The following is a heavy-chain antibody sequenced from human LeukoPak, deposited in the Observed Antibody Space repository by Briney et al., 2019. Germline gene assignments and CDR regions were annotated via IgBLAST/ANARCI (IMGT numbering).Heavy chain of an antibody. CDR1: GITFSAHY. D-gene: IGHD3-10*01. CDR2: IISGGDSI. CDR3: ASGSYGSGFYYFYYMDV. V-gene: IGHV3-11*04. Sequence: GGSLRPSCAAFGITFSAHYISWIRQAPGKGLEWLSYIISGGDSIYYADSVKGRFTISRDNAKNSVSLQMNSLRAEDTAVYYCASGSYGSGFYYFYYMDVWGKGTTVTVSS. J-gene: IGHJ6*03.